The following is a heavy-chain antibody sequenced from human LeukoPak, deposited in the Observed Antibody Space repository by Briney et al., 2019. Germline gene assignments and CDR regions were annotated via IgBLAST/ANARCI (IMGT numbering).Heavy chain of an antibody. CDR2: INWNGGST. D-gene: IGHD6-6*01. Sequence: PGGSLRLSCAASGFTFDDYGMSWVRQAPGKGLEWVSGINWNGGSTGYADSVKGRFTISRDNAKNSLYLQMNSLRAEDTALYYCARDQGGVLGQLVAYWGQGTLGTVSS. CDR1: GFTFDDYG. CDR3: ARDQGGVLGQLVAY. J-gene: IGHJ4*02. V-gene: IGHV3-20*04.